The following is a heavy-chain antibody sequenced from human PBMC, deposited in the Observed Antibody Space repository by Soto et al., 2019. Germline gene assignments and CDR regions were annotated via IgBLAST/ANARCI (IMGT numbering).Heavy chain of an antibody. CDR1: GGSISSYY. Sequence: TSETLSLTCTVSGGSISSYYWSWIRQPPGKGLEWIGYIYYSGSTNYNPSLKSRVTISVDTSKNQFSLKLSSVTAADTAVYYCARGYCTGGTCYRFNFDNWGQGTLVTVSS. CDR3: ARGYCTGGTCYRFNFDN. D-gene: IGHD2-15*01. J-gene: IGHJ4*02. CDR2: IYYSGST. V-gene: IGHV4-59*01.